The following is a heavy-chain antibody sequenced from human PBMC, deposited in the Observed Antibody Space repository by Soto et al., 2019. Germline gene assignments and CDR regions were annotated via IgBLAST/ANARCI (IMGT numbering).Heavy chain of an antibody. Sequence: GGSLRLSCAASGFTFSSFGMHWVRQAPGKXLEWVALIWYDGSNKDCADSVKGRFTISRDNSKSTLYLQMNSLRAEDTAVYYCARESDYYDSSGYPKTFDSWGQGTLVTVSS. D-gene: IGHD3-22*01. CDR2: IWYDGSNK. CDR1: GFTFSSFG. J-gene: IGHJ4*02. CDR3: ARESDYYDSSGYPKTFDS. V-gene: IGHV3-33*01.